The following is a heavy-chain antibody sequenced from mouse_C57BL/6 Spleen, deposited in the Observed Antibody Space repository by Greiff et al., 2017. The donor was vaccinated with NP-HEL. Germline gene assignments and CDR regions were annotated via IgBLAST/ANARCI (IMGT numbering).Heavy chain of an antibody. J-gene: IGHJ4*01. CDR2: IWSDGST. D-gene: IGHD1-1*01. CDR3: ARNDYGSSYGAMDY. V-gene: IGHV2-6*02. CDR1: GFSLTSYG. Sequence: VKLQESGPGLVAPSQSLSITCTVSGFSLTSYGVHWVRQPPGKGLEWLVVIWSDGSTTYNSALKSRLSISKDNSKSQVFLKMNSLQTDDTAMYYCARNDYGSSYGAMDYWGQGTSVTVSS.